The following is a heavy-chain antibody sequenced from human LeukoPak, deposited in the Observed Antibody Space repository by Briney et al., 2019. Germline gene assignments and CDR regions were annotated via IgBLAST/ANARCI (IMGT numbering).Heavy chain of an antibody. D-gene: IGHD2-2*01. CDR2: INTSGGTT. CDR3: AREDDIVVVPAAGAFDI. V-gene: IGHV1-46*01. Sequence: EASVKVSCKASGYTFTTYYMHWVRQAPGQGLEWMGIINTSGGTTTYAQKFQGRVTMTRDMSTSTVYMELSSLRSEDTAVYYCAREDDIVVVPAAGAFDIWGQGTMVTVSS. J-gene: IGHJ3*02. CDR1: GYTFTTYY.